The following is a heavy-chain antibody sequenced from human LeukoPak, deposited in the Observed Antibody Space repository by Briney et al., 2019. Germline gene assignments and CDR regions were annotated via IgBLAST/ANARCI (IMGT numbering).Heavy chain of an antibody. J-gene: IGHJ6*02. CDR3: ATLGMRGYYYYGMDV. CDR2: FYPEDGET. V-gene: IGHV1-24*01. CDR1: GYTLTELA. Sequence: ASVKVSCKVSGYTLTELAMHWVRQAPGKGLEWMGGFYPEDGETIYAQKFQGRVTMTEDTSTDTAYMELSSLRSEDTAVYYCATLGMRGYYYYGMDVWGQGTTVTVSS.